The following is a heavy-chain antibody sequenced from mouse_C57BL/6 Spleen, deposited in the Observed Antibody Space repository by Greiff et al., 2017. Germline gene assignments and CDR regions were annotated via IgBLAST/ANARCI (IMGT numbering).Heavy chain of an antibody. V-gene: IGHV3-6*01. J-gene: IGHJ1*03. CDR3: ARVGGSSYGWYFDV. Sequence: ESGPGLVKPSQSLSLTCSVTGYSITSGYYWNWIRQFPGNKLEWMGYISYDGSNNYNPSLKNRISITRDTSKNQFFLKLNSVTTEDTATYYCARVGGSSYGWYFDVWGTGTTVTVSS. CDR2: ISYDGSN. D-gene: IGHD1-1*01. CDR1: GYSITSGYY.